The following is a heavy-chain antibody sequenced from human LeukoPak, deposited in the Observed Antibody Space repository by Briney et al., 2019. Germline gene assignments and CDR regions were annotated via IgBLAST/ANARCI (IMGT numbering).Heavy chain of an antibody. D-gene: IGHD2-2*01. CDR3: ARRLTQYDCFDP. CDR2: TYYRSTWYN. CDR1: GDSVSSNSVT. V-gene: IGHV6-1*01. Sequence: KHSQALSLTCAIFGDSVSSNSVTWNWIRQSPSRGLEWLGRTYYRSTWYNDYAVSVRGRITVNPDTSKNQFSLHLNSVTPEDTAVYYCARRLTQYDCFDPWGQGILVTVSS. J-gene: IGHJ5*02.